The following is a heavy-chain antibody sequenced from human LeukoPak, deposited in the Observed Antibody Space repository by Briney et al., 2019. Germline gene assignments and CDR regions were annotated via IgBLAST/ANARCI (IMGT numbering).Heavy chain of an antibody. D-gene: IGHD4-17*01. Sequence: SETLSLTCTVSGGSISSGSYYWSWIRQPAGKGLEWIGRIYTSGSTNYNPSLKSRVTMSVDTSKNQFSLKLSSVTAADTAMYYCARDWGYGDYYNDYWGQGTLVTVSS. CDR1: GGSISSGSYY. V-gene: IGHV4-61*02. CDR3: ARDWGYGDYYNDY. J-gene: IGHJ4*02. CDR2: IYTSGST.